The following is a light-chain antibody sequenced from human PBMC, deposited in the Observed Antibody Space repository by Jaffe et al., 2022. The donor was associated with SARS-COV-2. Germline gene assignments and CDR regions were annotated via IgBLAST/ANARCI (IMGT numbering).Light chain of an antibody. CDR2: TAS. CDR1: QNIKTY. CDR3: QQSYSMPRT. V-gene: IGKV1-39*01. Sequence: DIQMTQSPSSLSASVGDRVTITCRASQNIKTYLNWYQQKPGKAPKLLIYTASNLQGGVPSRFSGSGSGTDFTLTIRSLQPEDFATYYCQQSYSMPRTFGQGTKVEIK. J-gene: IGKJ1*01.